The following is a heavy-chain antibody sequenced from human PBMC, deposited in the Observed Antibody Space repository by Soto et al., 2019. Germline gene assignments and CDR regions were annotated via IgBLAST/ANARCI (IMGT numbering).Heavy chain of an antibody. CDR1: GFNFSSYG. Sequence: GGSLRLSCEASGFNFSSYGIHWVRQAPGKGLAWVAIIWNDGSNEYYADSVKGRFTISRDNSKNTVYLQVSKLRAEDTAVYFCARDQTDSGGYSDSWGQGTLVTVSS. CDR3: ARDQTDSGGYSDS. J-gene: IGHJ4*02. V-gene: IGHV3-33*01. D-gene: IGHD3-22*01. CDR2: IWNDGSNE.